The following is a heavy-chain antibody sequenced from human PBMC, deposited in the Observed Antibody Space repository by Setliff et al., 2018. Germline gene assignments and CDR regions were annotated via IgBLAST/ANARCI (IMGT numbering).Heavy chain of an antibody. CDR1: GYTFTSYG. Sequence: ASVKVSCKASGYTFTSYGISWVRQAPGQGLEWMGWISAYNGNTNYAQKFQGRVTMTTDTSTSTAYMELRSLRSDDTAVYYCARDQWTYDSSGYYYRFDYWGQGTLVTVSS. V-gene: IGHV1-18*01. J-gene: IGHJ4*02. CDR2: ISAYNGNT. D-gene: IGHD3-22*01. CDR3: ARDQWTYDSSGYYYRFDY.